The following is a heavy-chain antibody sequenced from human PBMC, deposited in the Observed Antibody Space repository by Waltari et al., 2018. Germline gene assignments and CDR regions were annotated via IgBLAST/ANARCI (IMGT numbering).Heavy chain of an antibody. V-gene: IGHV3-7*01. CDR3: AIGPDHGDF. CDR2: INEDGRKS. J-gene: IGHJ4*02. Sequence: EMQLVESGGGLVQPGGSLRLFCAASEFTFRNYWMTWVRQAPGRGLEWVANINEDGRKSFYVDSVKGRFTISRDHAKNSLYLQMNSLRAEDTAIYYCAIGPDHGDFWGQGTLVTVSS. CDR1: EFTFRNYW.